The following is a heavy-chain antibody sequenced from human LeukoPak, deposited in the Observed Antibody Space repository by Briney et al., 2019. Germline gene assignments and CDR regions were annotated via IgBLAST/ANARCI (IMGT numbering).Heavy chain of an antibody. CDR2: ISTNGGST. CDR1: GFTFSTYA. Sequence: GGSLRLSCSASGFTFSTYAMYWVRQAPGKGLEYVSAISTNGGSTYYADSVKGRFTISRDNSKNMLYLQMSSLRAEDTAVYYCARDSMWYVPPDYWGQGTLVTVSS. V-gene: IGHV3-64D*06. J-gene: IGHJ4*02. CDR3: ARDSMWYVPPDY. D-gene: IGHD2-15*01.